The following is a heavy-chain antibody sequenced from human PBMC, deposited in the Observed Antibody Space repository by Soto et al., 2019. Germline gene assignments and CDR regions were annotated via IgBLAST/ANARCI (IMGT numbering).Heavy chain of an antibody. CDR2: ISAYNGNT. D-gene: IGHD2-15*01. V-gene: IGHV1-18*01. J-gene: IGHJ5*02. Sequence: QVQLVQSGGEVKKPGASVTVSCKASGYTFTSYGISWVRQAPGQGLEWMGRISAYNGNTNYAQKLQGRVTMTTDTCTSTAYMDQRSLRSDATAVYYCARVVGALGHGFDPWGQGTVVTVSS. CDR3: ARVVGALGHGFDP. CDR1: GYTFTSYG.